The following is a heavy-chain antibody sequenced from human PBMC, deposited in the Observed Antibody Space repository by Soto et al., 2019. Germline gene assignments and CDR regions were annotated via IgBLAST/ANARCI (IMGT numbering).Heavy chain of an antibody. J-gene: IGHJ4*02. CDR2: IWYDGSNK. CDR1: GFTFSSYG. CDR3: ARDRIKYYYDSSGSLGY. D-gene: IGHD3-22*01. Sequence: GGSLRLSCAASGFTFSSYGMHWVRQAPGKGLEWVAVIWYDGSNKYYADSVKGRFTISRDNSKNTLYLQMNSLRAEDTAVYYCARDRIKYYYDSSGSLGYWGQGTLVTVSS. V-gene: IGHV3-33*01.